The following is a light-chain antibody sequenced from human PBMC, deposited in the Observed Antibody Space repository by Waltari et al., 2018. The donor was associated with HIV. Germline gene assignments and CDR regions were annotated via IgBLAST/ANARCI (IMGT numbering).Light chain of an antibody. V-gene: IGKV3-11*01. Sequence: EVVLTQSPATLSLSPGERATLSCRASQSLSRFLAWYQQKPGQAPMLLIYDASNRATGIPGRFSGSGSGTDFTLTINSLEPEDFAVYYCQQRSNGAPLTFGGGTKVEIK. CDR3: QQRSNGAPLT. CDR1: QSLSRF. CDR2: DAS. J-gene: IGKJ4*01.